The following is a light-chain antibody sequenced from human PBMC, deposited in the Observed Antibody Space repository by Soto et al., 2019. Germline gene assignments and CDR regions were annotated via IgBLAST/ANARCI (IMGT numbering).Light chain of an antibody. Sequence: EIVLTQSPGTLPLSPGERATLSCRASQSVSSSYFAWYQQKPGQAPRLLIYGASSRATGIPDRFSGSGSGTDFTLTISRLEPEDFAVYYCQQYGSSPLFTFGPGTKVDIK. CDR1: QSVSSSY. CDR2: GAS. V-gene: IGKV3-20*01. J-gene: IGKJ3*01. CDR3: QQYGSSPLFT.